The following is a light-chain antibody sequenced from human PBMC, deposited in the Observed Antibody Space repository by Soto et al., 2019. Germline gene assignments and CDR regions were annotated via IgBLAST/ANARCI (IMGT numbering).Light chain of an antibody. J-gene: IGLJ1*01. CDR2: EVS. Sequence: QSALTQPPSVSGSPGQSVTISCTGTSSDVGRYNRVSWYQQPPGTAPKRMIYEVSNRPSGVPDRFSGSKSGNTASLTISGLQAEDEADYYCSSYTSSTTFVFGTGTDFTVL. CDR3: SSYTSSTTFV. CDR1: SSDVGRYNR. V-gene: IGLV2-18*02.